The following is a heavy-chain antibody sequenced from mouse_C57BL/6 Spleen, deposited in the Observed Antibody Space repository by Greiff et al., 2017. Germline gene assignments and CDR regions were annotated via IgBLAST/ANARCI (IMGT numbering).Heavy chain of an antibody. Sequence: VPLQQPGPELVKPGASVKLSCKASGYTFTSYWMHWVQQRPGQGLEWIGNITPSNGGTNYNEKFKSKATLTVDKSSSKAYMQLSSLTSEDSAVYYCARSDYDGWWYFDVWGTGTTVTVSS. CDR2: ITPSNGGT. D-gene: IGHD2-4*01. V-gene: IGHV1-53*01. J-gene: IGHJ1*03. CDR3: ARSDYDGWWYFDV. CDR1: GYTFTSYW.